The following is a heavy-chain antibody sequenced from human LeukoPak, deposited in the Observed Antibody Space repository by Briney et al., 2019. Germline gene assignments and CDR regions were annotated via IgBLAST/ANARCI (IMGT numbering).Heavy chain of an antibody. Sequence: SETLSLTCAVSSGSMSSYYWSWIRQPPGKGLEWIGYIYYTGVTNYSPSLKRRLTISSDTAMKQFSLNLRSVTAADTAMYYCARGGSGYPLDYWGQGTLVTVSS. CDR1: SGSMSSYY. V-gene: IGHV4-59*01. D-gene: IGHD3-22*01. J-gene: IGHJ4*02. CDR3: ARGGSGYPLDY. CDR2: IYYTGVT.